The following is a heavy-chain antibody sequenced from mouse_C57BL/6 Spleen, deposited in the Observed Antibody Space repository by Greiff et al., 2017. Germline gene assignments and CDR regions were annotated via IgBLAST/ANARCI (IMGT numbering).Heavy chain of an antibody. CDR1: GYAFSSSW. CDR3: AIDGYYYAMDY. D-gene: IGHD2-3*01. J-gene: IGHJ4*01. Sequence: VQLQQSGPELVKPGASVKISCKASGYAFSSSWMNWVKQRPGKGLEWIGRIYPGDGDTNYNGKFKGKATLTADKSSSTAYMQLNSLTSEDSAVYFCAIDGYYYAMDYWGQGTSVTVSS. CDR2: IYPGDGDT. V-gene: IGHV1-82*01.